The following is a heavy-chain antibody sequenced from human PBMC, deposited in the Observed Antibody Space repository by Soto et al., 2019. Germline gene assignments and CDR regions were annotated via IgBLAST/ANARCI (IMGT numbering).Heavy chain of an antibody. CDR2: VYYSGST. CDR3: ASDLRTPSGGMDA. Sequence: QVQLQESGPGLVKTSQTLSLTCSVSGGSINSGDYHWTWVRQPPGKVLEWIGAVYYSGSTYYNPSLKRRITISADTSKNQFHLSLSSVTAAGTAVYYSASDLRTPSGGMDAWGEGTMVTVSS. J-gene: IGHJ6*01. V-gene: IGHV4-30-4*01. CDR1: GGSINSGDYH.